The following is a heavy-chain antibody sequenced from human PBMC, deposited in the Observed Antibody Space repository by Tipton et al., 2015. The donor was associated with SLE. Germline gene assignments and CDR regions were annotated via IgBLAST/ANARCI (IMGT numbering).Heavy chain of an antibody. CDR3: AKEGAGQQLPEYFDY. Sequence: SLRLSCAASGFTFDDYAMHWVRQAPGKGLEWVSGISWNSGSIGYADSVKGRLTISRDNAKNSLYLQMNSLRAEDTALYYCAKEGAGQQLPEYFDYWGQGTLVTVSS. J-gene: IGHJ4*02. CDR1: GFTFDDYA. D-gene: IGHD6-13*01. CDR2: ISWNSGSI. V-gene: IGHV3-9*01.